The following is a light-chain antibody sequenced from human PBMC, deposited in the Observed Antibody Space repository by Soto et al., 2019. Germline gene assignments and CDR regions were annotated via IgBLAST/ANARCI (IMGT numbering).Light chain of an antibody. CDR2: AAS. Sequence: DIQLTQSPSFLSASVGARVTITCRASRGISSYLAWYQQKPGKAPKLLIYAASTLHTGVPSRFSGSGSGTEFTITLSSLQPEDFATYDCQQLNSYLITFGQGTRLEIK. J-gene: IGKJ5*01. CDR1: RGISSY. CDR3: QQLNSYLIT. V-gene: IGKV1-9*01.